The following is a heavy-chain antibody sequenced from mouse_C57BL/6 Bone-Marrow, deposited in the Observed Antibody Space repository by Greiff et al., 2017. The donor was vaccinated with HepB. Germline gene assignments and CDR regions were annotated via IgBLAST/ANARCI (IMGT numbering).Heavy chain of an antibody. Sequence: VQLVESGPGLAKPSQTLSLTCSVTGYSITSDYWNWIRKFPGNKLEYMGYISYSGSTYYNPSLKSRISITRDTSKNQYYLQLNSVTTEDTATYYSARSRGNDFYWYFDVWGTGTTVTVSS. CDR1: GYSITSDY. D-gene: IGHD2-2*01. CDR3: ARSRGNDFYWYFDV. J-gene: IGHJ1*03. CDR2: ISYSGST. V-gene: IGHV3-8*01.